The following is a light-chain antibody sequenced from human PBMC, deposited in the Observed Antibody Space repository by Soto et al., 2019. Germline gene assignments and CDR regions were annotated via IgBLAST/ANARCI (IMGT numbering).Light chain of an antibody. Sequence: DVQMTQSPSSLSASVGDSLTLTCRASQTVTSYLNWYQQKPGKAPKLLIYDASNLETGVPSRFSGSGSGTDFTFTISSLQPEDIATYYCQQYDNLPLTFGGGTKVDIK. CDR2: DAS. J-gene: IGKJ4*01. CDR3: QQYDNLPLT. V-gene: IGKV1-33*01. CDR1: QTVTSY.